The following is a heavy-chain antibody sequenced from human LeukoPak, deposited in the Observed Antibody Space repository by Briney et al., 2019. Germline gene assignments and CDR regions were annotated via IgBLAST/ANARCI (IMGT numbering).Heavy chain of an antibody. CDR1: RFTFSSYA. V-gene: IGHV3-23*01. D-gene: IGHD2-8*01. CDR3: ARIGLMAHVDY. J-gene: IGHJ4*02. CDR2: IGSSGVST. Sequence: GGSLRLSCAASRFTFSSYAMSWVRQAPGKGREWVSAIGSSGVSTYYADPVKGRFTMSRDNSKNTLYLQMSSLRSEDTAVYYCARIGLMAHVDYWGQGTLVTVSS.